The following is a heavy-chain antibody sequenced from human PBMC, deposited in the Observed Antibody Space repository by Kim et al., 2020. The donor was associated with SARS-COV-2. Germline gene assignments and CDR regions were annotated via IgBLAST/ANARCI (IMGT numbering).Heavy chain of an antibody. D-gene: IGHD5-12*01. J-gene: IGHJ3*02. CDR2: T. Sequence: TNYNPSLKSRVTISVDTSKNQFSLKLSSVTAADTAVYYCARELGYGAFDIWGQGTMVTVSS. V-gene: IGHV4-59*01. CDR3: ARELGYGAFDI.